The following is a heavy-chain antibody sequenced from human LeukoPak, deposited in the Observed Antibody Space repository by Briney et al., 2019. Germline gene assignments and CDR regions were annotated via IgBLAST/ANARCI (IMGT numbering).Heavy chain of an antibody. Sequence: GGSLRLSCAASGFTFSNYGMNWVRLAPGKGLEWVSGITGSADTTFYADSVKGRFTISRDNSKNTLYLQMNSLRAEDTAVYYCAKDLKRGYSYGFDAFDIWGQGTMVTVSS. D-gene: IGHD5-18*01. V-gene: IGHV3-23*01. CDR2: ITGSADTT. J-gene: IGHJ3*02. CDR3: AKDLKRGYSYGFDAFDI. CDR1: GFTFSNYG.